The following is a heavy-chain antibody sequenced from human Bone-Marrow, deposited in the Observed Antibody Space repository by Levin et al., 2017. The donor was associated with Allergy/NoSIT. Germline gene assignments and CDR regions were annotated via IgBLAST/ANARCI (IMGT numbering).Heavy chain of an antibody. J-gene: IGHJ6*02. V-gene: IGHV1-2*02. Sequence: ASVKVSCKSSGNTFGLYYVHWMRQAPGQGLEWMGWIHPNSGGTNFAQNFQDRVTMTSDTSITTAYMELSSLRSDDTAIYYCAEVAFNRGCVWGLGTTVSVSS. CDR2: IHPNSGGT. CDR1: GNTFGLYY. D-gene: IGHD1-14*01. CDR3: AEVAFNRGCV.